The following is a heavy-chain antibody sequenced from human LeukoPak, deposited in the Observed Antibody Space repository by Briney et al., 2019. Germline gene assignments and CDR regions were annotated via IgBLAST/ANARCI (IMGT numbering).Heavy chain of an antibody. V-gene: IGHV4-34*01. CDR2: INHSGST. D-gene: IGHD2-2*01. Sequence: SETLSLTCAVYGGSFSGYYWSWIRQPPGKGLEWIGEINHSGSTNYNPSLKSRVTISVDTSKNQFSLKLSSVTAADTAVYYCARAPRCSPKDHRCTSCRNFDYWGQGTLVTVSS. CDR1: GGSFSGYY. J-gene: IGHJ4*02. CDR3: ARAPRCSPKDHRCTSCRNFDY.